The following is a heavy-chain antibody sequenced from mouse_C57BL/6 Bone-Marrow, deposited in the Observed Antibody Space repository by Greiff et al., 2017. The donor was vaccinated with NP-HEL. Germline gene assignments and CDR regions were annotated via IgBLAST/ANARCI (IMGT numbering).Heavy chain of an antibody. D-gene: IGHD1-1*01. CDR2: IYPGGGYT. Sequence: QVQLQQSGAELVRPGTSVKMSCKASGYTFTNYWIGWAKQRPGHGLEWIGDIYPGGGYTNYNEKFKGKATLTADTSSSTAYMQFSSLTSEDSAIYYCAREDYGSTSFDYWGQGTTLTVSS. J-gene: IGHJ2*01. CDR1: GYTFTNYW. V-gene: IGHV1-63*01. CDR3: AREDYGSTSFDY.